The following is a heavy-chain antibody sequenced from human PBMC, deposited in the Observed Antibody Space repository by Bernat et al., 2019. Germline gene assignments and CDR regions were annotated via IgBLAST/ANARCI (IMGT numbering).Heavy chain of an antibody. V-gene: IGHV3-49*03. CDR1: GFTFGDYA. CDR3: TRVGPYCGGDCYDNWFDP. D-gene: IGHD2-21*02. J-gene: IGHJ5*02. Sequence: EVQLVESGGGLVQPGRSLRLSCTASGFTFGDYAMSWFRQAPGKGLEWVGFIRSKAYGGTKEYDASVKGRFTISRDESKSIAYLQMNSLKTEDTAVYYCTRVGPYCGGDCYDNWFDPWGQGTLVTVSS. CDR2: IRSKAYGGTK.